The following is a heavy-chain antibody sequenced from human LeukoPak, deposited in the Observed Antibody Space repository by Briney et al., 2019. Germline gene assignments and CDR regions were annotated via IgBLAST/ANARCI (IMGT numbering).Heavy chain of an antibody. CDR2: IHYSGST. D-gene: IGHD5-24*01. Sequence: PSETLSLTCTVSGGSIISYYWSWIRQPPGTGLEWIGYIHYSGSTKYNPSLKSRVTISVDTSNNHFSLKLSSVTAADTAVYFCARVHPDGYSAYWGQGILVTVSS. V-gene: IGHV4-59*01. CDR1: GGSIISYY. CDR3: ARVHPDGYSAY. J-gene: IGHJ4*02.